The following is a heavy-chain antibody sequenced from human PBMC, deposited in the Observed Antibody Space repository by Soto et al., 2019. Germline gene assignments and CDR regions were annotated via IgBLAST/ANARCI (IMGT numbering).Heavy chain of an antibody. D-gene: IGHD6-6*01. CDR1: GFTFSSYA. J-gene: IGHJ4*02. V-gene: IGHV3-23*01. Sequence: GGSLRLSCAASGFTFSSYAMSWVRQAPGKGLEWVSAISGSGGSTYYADSVKGRFTISRDNSKNTLYLQMNSLRAEDTAVYYCAKGRGYSSSSGLSGPLDYWGQGTLVTVSS. CDR2: ISGSGGST. CDR3: AKGRGYSSSSGLSGPLDY.